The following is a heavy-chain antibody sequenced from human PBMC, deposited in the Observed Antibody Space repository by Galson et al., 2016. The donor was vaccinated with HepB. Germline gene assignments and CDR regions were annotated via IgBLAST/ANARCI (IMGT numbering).Heavy chain of an antibody. V-gene: IGHV2-5*01. J-gene: IGHJ4*02. CDR3: VHLYKTYDYFWGTYHYRFDN. CDR1: GFSLTTDGVG. Sequence: PALVKPTQTLTLTCTFHGFSLTTDGVGVAWIRQPPGEALEWLAVTYWNDDELYSPSLISRLTLAKDTSKNQVVLTMTNVDPVDTATYYCVHLYKTYDYFWGTYHYRFDNRGQGTLVTVSS. D-gene: IGHD3-16*02. CDR2: TYWNDDE.